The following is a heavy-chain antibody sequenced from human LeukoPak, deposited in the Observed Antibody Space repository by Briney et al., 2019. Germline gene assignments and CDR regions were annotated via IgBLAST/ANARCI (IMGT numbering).Heavy chain of an antibody. J-gene: IGHJ4*02. CDR1: GFTFSSYA. CDR2: TSGSGGST. Sequence: GGSLRLSCAASGFTFSSYAMSWVRQAPGKGLEWVSATSGSGGSTYYADSVKGRFTISRDNSKNTLYLQMNSLRAEDTAVYYCAKNTDYHSSSSDYWGQGTLVTVSS. CDR3: AKNTDYHSSSSDY. D-gene: IGHD6-6*01. V-gene: IGHV3-23*01.